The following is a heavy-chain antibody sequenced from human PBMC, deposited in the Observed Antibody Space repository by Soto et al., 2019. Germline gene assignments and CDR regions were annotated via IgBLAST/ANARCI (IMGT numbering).Heavy chain of an antibody. D-gene: IGHD3-16*01. CDR1: GFRFSSSW. CDR3: ASWADAADEAHSQH. Sequence: EVQLVESGGGFVQPGGSLRLSCAGSGFRFSSSWMSWVRQAPGKGLEWVAHIKQDGSEKYYVDSAKGRFTISRDNAKTSLYMQMNNLRAEDTAVYYCASWADAADEAHSQHCGQGTLVTVSS. CDR2: IKQDGSEK. V-gene: IGHV3-7*03. J-gene: IGHJ1*01.